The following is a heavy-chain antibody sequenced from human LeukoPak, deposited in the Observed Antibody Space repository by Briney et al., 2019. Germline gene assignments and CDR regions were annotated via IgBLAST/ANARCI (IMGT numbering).Heavy chain of an antibody. CDR3: AGRLVSVGGNWFDP. J-gene: IGHJ5*02. V-gene: IGHV4-30-4*01. CDR2: IYYSGST. CDR1: GGSISSGDYY. Sequence: SETLSLTCTVSGGSISSGDYYWRWIRQPPGKGLEWIGYIYYSGSTHYNPSLKSRVTISVDTSKNQFSLKLSSVTAADTAVYYCAGRLVSVGGNWFDPWGQRTLVTVSS. D-gene: IGHD6-19*01.